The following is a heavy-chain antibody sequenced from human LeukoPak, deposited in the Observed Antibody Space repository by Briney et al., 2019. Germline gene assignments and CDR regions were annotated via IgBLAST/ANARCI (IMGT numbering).Heavy chain of an antibody. Sequence: PGGSLRLSCAASGFIFSNYGMNWVRQAPGKGLEWVSYISSSSTIIYYADSVKGRFTISRDNAKSSLYLQMNSLRAEDTAVYYCARVGSPTAAAGTVYWGQGTLVTVSS. J-gene: IGHJ4*02. CDR1: GFIFSNYG. CDR2: ISSSSTII. V-gene: IGHV3-48*01. CDR3: ARVGSPTAAAGTVY. D-gene: IGHD6-13*01.